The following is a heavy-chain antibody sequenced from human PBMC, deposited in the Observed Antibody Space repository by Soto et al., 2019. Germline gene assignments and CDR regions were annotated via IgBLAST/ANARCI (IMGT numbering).Heavy chain of an antibody. Sequence: PSETLSLTCAVSGGSISSGGYSWSWIRQPPGKGLEWIGYIYHSGSTYYNPSLKSRVTISVDRSKNQFSLKLSSVTAADTAVYYCARGAGGSLTFDYWGQGTLVTVSS. D-gene: IGHD3-10*01. CDR2: IYHSGST. CDR3: ARGAGGSLTFDY. CDR1: GGSISSGGYS. J-gene: IGHJ4*02. V-gene: IGHV4-30-2*01.